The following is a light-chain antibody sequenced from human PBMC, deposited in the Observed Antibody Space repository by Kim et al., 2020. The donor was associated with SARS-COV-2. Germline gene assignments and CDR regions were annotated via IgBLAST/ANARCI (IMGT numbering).Light chain of an antibody. Sequence: DIQMTQSPSSLSASVGDRVTITCRASQSIKNYLNWYQQKPGKAPKLLIYGASNLQSGVPARFSGGGSGTEFTLTISSLQPEDSATYYCQQTYSTFGQGTKLEI. J-gene: IGKJ2*01. CDR1: QSIKNY. V-gene: IGKV1-39*01. CDR3: QQTYST. CDR2: GAS.